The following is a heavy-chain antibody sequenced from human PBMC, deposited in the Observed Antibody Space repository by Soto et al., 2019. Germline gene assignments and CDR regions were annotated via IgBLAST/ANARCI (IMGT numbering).Heavy chain of an antibody. CDR1: GYTFTSYY. V-gene: IGHV1-46*01. CDR3: ARILRIAAAGDDAFDI. J-gene: IGHJ3*02. D-gene: IGHD6-13*01. CDR2: INPSGGST. Sequence: QVQLVQSGAEVKKPGASVKVSCKASGYTFTSYYMHWVRQAPGQGLEWMGIINPSGGSTSYAQKFQGRVTMTRDTSTSTVYMELSSLRSDDTAVYYCARILRIAAAGDDAFDIWGQGTMVTVSS.